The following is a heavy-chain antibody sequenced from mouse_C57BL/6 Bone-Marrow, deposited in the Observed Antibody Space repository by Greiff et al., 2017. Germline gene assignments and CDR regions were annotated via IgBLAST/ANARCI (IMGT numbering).Heavy chain of an antibody. J-gene: IGHJ2*01. CDR1: GYTFTDYE. Sequence: VQLQQSGAELVRPGASVTLSCKASGYTFTDYEMHWVKQTPVHGLEWIGAIDPETGGTAYNQKFKGKAILTADKSSSTAYMELRSLTSEDSAVYYCTRRAITTVVLYYFDYWGQGTTLTVSS. D-gene: IGHD1-1*01. CDR2: IDPETGGT. V-gene: IGHV1-15*01. CDR3: TRRAITTVVLYYFDY.